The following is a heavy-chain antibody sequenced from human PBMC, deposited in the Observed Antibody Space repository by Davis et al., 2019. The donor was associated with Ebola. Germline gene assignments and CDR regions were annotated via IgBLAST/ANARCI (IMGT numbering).Heavy chain of an antibody. J-gene: IGHJ6*02. CDR3: ARVGLGNCSSTSCYFHGMDV. CDR1: GGSISSSSFY. D-gene: IGHD2-2*01. V-gene: IGHV4-39*07. Sequence: GSLRLSCTVSGGSISSSSFYGGWIRQPPGKGLEWIGSIYYSGSTNYNPSLMSRATISVDTSKNQFSLKLSSVTAADTAVYYCARVGLGNCSSTSCYFHGMDVWGQGTTVTVSS. CDR2: IYYSGST.